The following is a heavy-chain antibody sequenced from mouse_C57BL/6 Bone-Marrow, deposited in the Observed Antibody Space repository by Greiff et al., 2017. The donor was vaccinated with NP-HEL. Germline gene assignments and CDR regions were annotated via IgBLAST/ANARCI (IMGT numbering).Heavy chain of an antibody. J-gene: IGHJ2*01. CDR1: GFNIKDDY. CDR3: TTYSNLDY. V-gene: IGHV14-4*01. Sequence: VQLQQSGAELVRPGASVKLSCTASGFNIKDDYMHWVKQRPEQGLEWIGWIDPENGDTEYASKFQGKATITADTSSNTAYLQLSSLTSEDTAFYYCTTYSNLDYWGQGTTLTVSS. D-gene: IGHD2-5*01. CDR2: IDPENGDT.